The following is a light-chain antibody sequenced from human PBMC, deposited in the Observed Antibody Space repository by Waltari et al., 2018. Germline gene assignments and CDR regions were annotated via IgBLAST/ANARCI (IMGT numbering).Light chain of an antibody. CDR2: DVT. Sequence: QSALTQPASVSGSPGQSITISCAGTNRHIGAYNYLSWYQQHPGKVPKVIIYDVTERPSGVSDRFSGSKSGNTASLTISGLQAEDEADYYCSSYTTNTNSVIFGGGTKLTVL. CDR1: NRHIGAYNY. V-gene: IGLV2-14*03. CDR3: SSYTTNTNSVI. J-gene: IGLJ2*01.